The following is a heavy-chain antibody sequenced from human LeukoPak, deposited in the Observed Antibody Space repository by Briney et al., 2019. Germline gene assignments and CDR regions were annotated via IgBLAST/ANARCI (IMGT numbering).Heavy chain of an antibody. CDR3: ARAVRYFDWFEP. J-gene: IGHJ5*02. CDR1: GYTFTGYY. V-gene: IGHV1-2*02. CDR2: INPNSGGT. D-gene: IGHD3-9*01. Sequence: GASVKVSCKASGYTFTGYYMHWVRQAPGQGLEWMGWINPNSGGTNYAQKLQGRVTMTTDTSTSTAYMELRSLRSDDTAVYYCARAVRYFDWFEPWGQGTLVTVSS.